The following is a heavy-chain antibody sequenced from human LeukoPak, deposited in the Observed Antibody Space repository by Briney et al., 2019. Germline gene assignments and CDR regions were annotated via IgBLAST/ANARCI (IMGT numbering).Heavy chain of an antibody. CDR1: GFTFSSYA. V-gene: IGHV3-23*01. CDR2: ISGSGGST. D-gene: IGHD3-22*01. CDR3: AKDGGSGYYYFDY. J-gene: IGHJ4*02. Sequence: GGSLRLSCAASGFTFSSYAMSWVRQAPGKGLEWFSAISGSGGSTYYADSVKGRFTISRDNSKNTLYVQMNSLRAEDTAVYYCAKDGGSGYYYFDYWGQGTLVTVSS.